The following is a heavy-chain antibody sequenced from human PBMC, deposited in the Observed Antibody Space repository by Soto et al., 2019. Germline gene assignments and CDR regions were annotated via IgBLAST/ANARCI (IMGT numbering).Heavy chain of an antibody. CDR2: VNHSGEA. CDR1: CGSFRNYY. D-gene: IGHD3-10*01. CDR3: ARAEGFPRSRFDI. V-gene: IGHV4-34*01. J-gene: IGHJ5*02. Sequence: SETLSHTCGVYCGSFRNYYWIWVRQPLWKGLEWIVEVNHSGEATYNPSLQSRITISLDTSNSKSSLRLTSVTAADTAMYFGARAEGFPRSRFDIWAPGSQVTGSS.